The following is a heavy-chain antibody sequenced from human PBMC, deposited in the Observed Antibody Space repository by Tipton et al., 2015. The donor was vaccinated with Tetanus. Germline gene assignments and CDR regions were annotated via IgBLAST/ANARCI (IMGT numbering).Heavy chain of an antibody. J-gene: IGHJ4*02. CDR3: AREYASYEPYFDY. D-gene: IGHD1-26*01. Sequence: TLSLTCTVSGGSISSGGYYWSWIRRHPGKGLEWIGYIYYSGSTYYNPSLKSRVTISVDTSKNQFSLKLSSVTAADTAVYYCAREYASYEPYFDYWGQGTLVTVSS. V-gene: IGHV4-31*03. CDR1: GGSISSGGYY. CDR2: IYYSGST.